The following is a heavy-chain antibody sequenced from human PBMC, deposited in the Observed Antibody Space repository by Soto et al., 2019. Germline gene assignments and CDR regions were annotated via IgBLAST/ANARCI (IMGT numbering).Heavy chain of an antibody. D-gene: IGHD3-3*01. Sequence: EVQLVESGGGLVQPGGSLRLSCAASGFTFSSYWMSWVRQAPGKGLEWVANIKKDGSEKYYVDSVKGRFTISRDNAKNSLYQQLNSLRAEDEAVYCCANGGGSTSDGVVTPDYWGQGTLVTVSS. CDR2: IKKDGSEK. CDR1: GFTFSSYW. J-gene: IGHJ4*02. V-gene: IGHV3-7*05. CDR3: ANGGGSTSDGVVTPDY.